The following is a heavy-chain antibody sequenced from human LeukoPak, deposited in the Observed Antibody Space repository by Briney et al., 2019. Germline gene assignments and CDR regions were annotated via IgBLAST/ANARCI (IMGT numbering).Heavy chain of an antibody. CDR2: IYYSGTT. V-gene: IGHV4-39*01. CDR3: SGYSAGWSSGGGY. Sequence: SETLSLTCTVSGGSISSLTYYWGWIRQPPGKGLEWIASIYYSGTTYYSPSLKSRVAISVNRSNNQFSLRLSSVTAADTAVYFCSGYSAGWSSGGGYWGQGTVVTVSS. D-gene: IGHD6-19*01. J-gene: IGHJ4*02. CDR1: GGSISSLTYY.